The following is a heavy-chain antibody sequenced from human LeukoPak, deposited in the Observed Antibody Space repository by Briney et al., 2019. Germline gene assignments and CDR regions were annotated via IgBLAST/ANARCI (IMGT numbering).Heavy chain of an antibody. CDR3: ARDQYYYGSGSYAY. J-gene: IGHJ4*02. D-gene: IGHD3-10*01. Sequence: ASAKVSCKASGYTFTSYGISWVRQAPGQGLEWMGWISAYNGNTNYAQKLQGRVTMTTDTSTSTAYMELRSLRSDDTAVYYCARDQYYYGSGSYAYWGQGTLVTVSS. V-gene: IGHV1-18*01. CDR1: GYTFTSYG. CDR2: ISAYNGNT.